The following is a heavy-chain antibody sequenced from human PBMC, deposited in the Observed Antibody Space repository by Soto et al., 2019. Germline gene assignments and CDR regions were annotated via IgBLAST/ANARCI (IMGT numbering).Heavy chain of an antibody. Sequence: EVQLLESGGGLVQPGGSLRLSCAASGLTFSSYAMSWVRQAPGKGLEWVSVISGSGGSTHYVDSVKGRFTISRDNSKNTLYLQMNSLRAEDTSVYYCAKDAGRFLEWFLPFDSWGQGSLVTVSS. CDR3: AKDAGRFLEWFLPFDS. J-gene: IGHJ4*02. CDR2: ISGSGGST. CDR1: GLTFSSYA. D-gene: IGHD3-3*01. V-gene: IGHV3-23*01.